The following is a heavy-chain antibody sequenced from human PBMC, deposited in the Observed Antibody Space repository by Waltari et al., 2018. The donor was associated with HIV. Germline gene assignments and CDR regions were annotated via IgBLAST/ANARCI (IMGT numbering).Heavy chain of an antibody. D-gene: IGHD3-10*01. Sequence: EVQVVESGGGLVQPGGSLRLAGVASGFTFSTYWMSWVRQAPGKGLEWVANIDQDGSDKYYLDSVKGRFTISRDNAKNSLSLQMSSLRAEDTAVYYCASPRSGFWGQGTRVTVSS. J-gene: IGHJ4*02. CDR1: GFTFSTYW. CDR2: IDQDGSDK. V-gene: IGHV3-7*01. CDR3: ASPRSGF.